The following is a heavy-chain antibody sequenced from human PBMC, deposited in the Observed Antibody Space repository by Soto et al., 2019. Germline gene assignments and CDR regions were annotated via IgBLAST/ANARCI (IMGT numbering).Heavy chain of an antibody. CDR1: GFTFSTYS. CDR3: ARDRDAYCSKGICSGPYFDY. Sequence: GGSLRLSCAASGFTFSTYSINWVRQAPGKGLEWISYISDNSSVIYYADAVKGRFTISRDNAKDSLYLQMNSLRDEDTAVYYCARDRDAYCSKGICSGPYFDYWGQGTLVTVSS. J-gene: IGHJ4*02. V-gene: IGHV3-48*02. D-gene: IGHD2-8*01. CDR2: ISDNSSVI.